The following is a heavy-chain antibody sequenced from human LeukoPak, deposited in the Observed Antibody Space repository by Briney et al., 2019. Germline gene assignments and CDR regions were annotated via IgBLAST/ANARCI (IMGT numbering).Heavy chain of an antibody. CDR3: ARDLYGDYLFDY. CDR1: GFTFSGYS. Sequence: GGSLRLSCAASGFTFSGYSMNWVRQAPGKGLEWVSYISSSNSTIYYADSVKGRFTISRDNAKNSLYLQMNSLRDEGTAVYYCARDLYGDYLFDYWGQGTLVTVSS. D-gene: IGHD4-17*01. J-gene: IGHJ4*02. CDR2: ISSSNSTI. V-gene: IGHV3-48*02.